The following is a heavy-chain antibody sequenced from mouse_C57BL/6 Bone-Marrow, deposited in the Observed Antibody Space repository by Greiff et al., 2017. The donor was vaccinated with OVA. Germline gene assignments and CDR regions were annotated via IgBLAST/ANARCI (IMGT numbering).Heavy chain of an antibody. CDR1: GFNIKDDY. Sequence: EVQRVESGAELVRPGASVKLSCTASGFNIKDDYMHWVKERPEQGLEWIGWIDPENGATEYATKFQGKATITADTSSKTVYLHLSSLTSEDTAVYYCTTYRYWGRGTTLTVSS. CDR2: IDPENGAT. CDR3: TTYRY. J-gene: IGHJ2*01. V-gene: IGHV14-4*01.